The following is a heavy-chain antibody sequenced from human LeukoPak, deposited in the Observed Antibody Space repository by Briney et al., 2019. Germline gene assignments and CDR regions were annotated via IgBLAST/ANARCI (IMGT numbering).Heavy chain of an antibody. Sequence: GGSLRLSCAASGFTFSSYAMSWVRQAPGKGLEWVSAISGSGGSTYYADSVKGRFTISRDNSKNPLYLQMNSLRAEDTAVYYCAKWVITMVRGVPARYFDYWGQGTLVTVSS. CDR2: ISGSGGST. CDR1: GFTFSSYA. V-gene: IGHV3-23*01. J-gene: IGHJ4*02. D-gene: IGHD3-10*01. CDR3: AKWVITMVRGVPARYFDY.